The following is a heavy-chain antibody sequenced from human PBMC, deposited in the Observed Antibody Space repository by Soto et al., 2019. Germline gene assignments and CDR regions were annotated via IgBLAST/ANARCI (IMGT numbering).Heavy chain of an antibody. Sequence: EVQLVESGGGLVQPGGSLRLSCAASGFTVSSNYMSWVRQAPGKGLEWVSVIYSGGSTYYADSVKGRFTISRDNSKNPLYLQMNSLRAEDTAVYYCARDQGYSSSRYDYWGQGTLVTVSS. V-gene: IGHV3-66*01. CDR2: IYSGGST. CDR1: GFTVSSNY. CDR3: ARDQGYSSSRYDY. D-gene: IGHD6-13*01. J-gene: IGHJ4*02.